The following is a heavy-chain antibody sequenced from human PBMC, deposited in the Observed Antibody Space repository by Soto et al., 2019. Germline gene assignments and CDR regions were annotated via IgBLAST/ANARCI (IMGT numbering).Heavy chain of an antibody. Sequence: QVQLQESGPGLVKPSETLSLTCTVSGGSISSYYWSWIRQPPGKGLAWIGYSYYSGSTNYNPSLKSRVSISVAASKNQFSLKLSSVTAADTAVYYCARGRDSGYDYPGLGFDCWGQGTLVTVSS. CDR2: SYYSGST. D-gene: IGHD5-12*01. V-gene: IGHV4-59*01. CDR3: ARGRDSGYDYPGLGFDC. CDR1: GGSISSYY. J-gene: IGHJ4*02.